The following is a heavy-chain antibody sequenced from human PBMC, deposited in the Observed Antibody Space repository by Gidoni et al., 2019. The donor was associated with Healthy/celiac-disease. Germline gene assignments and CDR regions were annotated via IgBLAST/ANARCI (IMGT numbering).Heavy chain of an antibody. D-gene: IGHD1-1*01. CDR3: ASDRDDELDY. V-gene: IGHV1-46*01. CDR2: INPSGGST. Sequence: PGQGLEWMGIINPSGGSTSYAQKFQGRVTMTRDTSTSTVYMALSSLRSEDTAVYYCASDRDDELDYWGQGTLVTVSS. J-gene: IGHJ4*02.